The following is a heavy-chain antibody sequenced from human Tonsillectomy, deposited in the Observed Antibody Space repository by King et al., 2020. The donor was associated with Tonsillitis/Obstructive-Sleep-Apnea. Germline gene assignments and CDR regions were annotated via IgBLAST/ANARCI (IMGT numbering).Heavy chain of an antibody. J-gene: IGHJ3*02. CDR3: AKGGLAHDAFDI. CDR1: GGSFSGYY. Sequence: VQLQQWGAGLLKPSETLSLTCAVYGGSFSGYYWSWIRQPPRKGLEWIEEISHSGSTNYNPSLKSRVTISVDTSRNQFSLRLTSITAADTAVYYCAKGGLAHDAFDIWGQGTMVTVSS. CDR2: ISHSGST. V-gene: IGHV4-34*01.